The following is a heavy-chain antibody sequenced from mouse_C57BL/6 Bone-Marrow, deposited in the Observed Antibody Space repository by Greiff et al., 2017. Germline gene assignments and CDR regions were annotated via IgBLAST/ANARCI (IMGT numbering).Heavy chain of an antibody. D-gene: IGHD1-1*01. CDR2: IDPEDGDT. CDR1: GFNIKDYY. Sequence: EVQGVESGAELVRPGASVKLSCTASGFNIKDYYMHWVKQRPEQGLEWIGRIDPEDGDTEYAPKFQGKATMTADTSSNTAYLQLSSLTSEDTAVYYCTPTTVVAPYYAMDYWGQGTSVTVSS. J-gene: IGHJ4*01. V-gene: IGHV14-1*01. CDR3: TPTTVVAPYYAMDY.